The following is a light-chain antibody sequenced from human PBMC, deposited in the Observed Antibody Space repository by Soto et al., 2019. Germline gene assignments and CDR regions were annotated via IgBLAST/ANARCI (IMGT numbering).Light chain of an antibody. CDR3: QKYNKAPWT. V-gene: IGKV1-27*01. CDR2: DAS. J-gene: IGKJ1*01. Sequence: DIQMTQSPPSLSASVADRATITCRASRDIDDYLAWYQHIAGKAPKLLIYDASSLQPGVPSRFSGSGSGTYFTLTINSLPPEDVETYYCQKYNKAPWTFGQGTKV. CDR1: RDIDDY.